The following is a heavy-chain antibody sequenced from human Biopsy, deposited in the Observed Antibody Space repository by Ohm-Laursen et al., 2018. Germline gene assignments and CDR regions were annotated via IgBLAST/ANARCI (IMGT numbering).Heavy chain of an antibody. J-gene: IGHJ6*02. D-gene: IGHD4-23*01. CDR3: ARDTRWSPYSMDV. CDR2: ISGGGTI. CDR1: GFSFSDYH. Sequence: SLTLSCAASGFSFSDYHMRWIRQAPGRGLEWVSYISGGGTIYYGDSMKGRVTISRDNAKNSLYLQMHSLRAEDTAVYYCARDTRWSPYSMDVWGQGTTVTVS. V-gene: IGHV3-11*01.